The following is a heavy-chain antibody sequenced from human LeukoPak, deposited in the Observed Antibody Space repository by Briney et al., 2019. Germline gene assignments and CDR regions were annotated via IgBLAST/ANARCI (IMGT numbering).Heavy chain of an antibody. CDR3: ARASVVVQAAPVY. Sequence: ASVKVSCKASGYTFTGYYMHWVRQAPGQGLEWMGWINPNSGGTNYAQKFQGRVTMTRDTSISTAYMELSRLRSDDTAVYYCARASVVVQAAPVYWGQGTLVTVSS. D-gene: IGHD2-2*01. V-gene: IGHV1-2*02. J-gene: IGHJ4*02. CDR2: INPNSGGT. CDR1: GYTFTGYY.